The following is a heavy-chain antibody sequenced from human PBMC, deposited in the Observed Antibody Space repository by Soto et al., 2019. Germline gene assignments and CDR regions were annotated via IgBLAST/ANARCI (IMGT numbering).Heavy chain of an antibody. J-gene: IGHJ4*02. CDR2: INQDGSEQ. CDR3: ARGFDYSFDY. D-gene: IGHD4-4*01. CDR1: GFTFSYYW. Sequence: VGSLRLSCAASGFTFSYYWMSWVRQAPGKGLEWVANINQDGSEQYYVGSVRGRFTVSRDNAKNSQSLLMNSLRAEDTAVYYCARGFDYSFDYWGQGALVTVSS. V-gene: IGHV3-7*03.